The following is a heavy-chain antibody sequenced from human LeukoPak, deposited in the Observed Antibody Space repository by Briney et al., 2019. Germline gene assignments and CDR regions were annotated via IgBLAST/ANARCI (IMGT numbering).Heavy chain of an antibody. Sequence: SETLSLTCTVSGGSISSSSYYWGWIRQPPGKGLEWIGSIYYSGSTYYNPSLKSRVTISVDTSKNQFSLKLSSVTAADTAVYYCARRVPSRGFDYWGQGTLVTVSS. V-gene: IGHV4-39*01. D-gene: IGHD1-1*01. J-gene: IGHJ4*02. CDR2: IYYSGST. CDR1: GGSISSSSYY. CDR3: ARRVPSRGFDY.